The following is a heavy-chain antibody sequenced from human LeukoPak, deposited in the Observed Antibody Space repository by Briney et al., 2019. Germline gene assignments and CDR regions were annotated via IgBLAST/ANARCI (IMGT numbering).Heavy chain of an antibody. CDR2: ISNDENDK. Sequence: GGSLRLSCAASGSTFRRYAMHWVRQAPGKGLDWVAVISNDENDKYYADSVKGRFTISRDNSKNTVYLQMNSLRVEDTAVYYCARGDGVYVYWGQGTLVTVSS. CDR3: ARGDGVYVY. J-gene: IGHJ4*02. CDR1: GSTFRRYA. D-gene: IGHD5/OR15-5a*01. V-gene: IGHV3-30*14.